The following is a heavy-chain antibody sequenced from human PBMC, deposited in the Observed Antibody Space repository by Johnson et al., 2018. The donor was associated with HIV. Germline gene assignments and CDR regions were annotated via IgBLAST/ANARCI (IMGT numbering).Heavy chain of an antibody. V-gene: IGHV3-30-3*01. CDR2: ISFDESNY. Sequence: QVQLVESGGDVVQPGGSLRLSCAASGFTFSNYAMHWVRQAPGKGLEWVAVISFDESNYYSADSVKGRFIISRDNSKNTLYLQMNSLRAEDTAVYYCARDGEDSTSSSGAFDIWGQGTMVTVSS. J-gene: IGHJ3*02. CDR1: GFTFSNYA. CDR3: ARDGEDSTSSSGAFDI. D-gene: IGHD6-6*01.